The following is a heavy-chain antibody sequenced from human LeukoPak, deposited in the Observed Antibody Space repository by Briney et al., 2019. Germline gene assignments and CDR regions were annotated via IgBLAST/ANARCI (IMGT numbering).Heavy chain of an antibody. CDR2: IYHSGST. CDR3: ARVYCSSTSCYTLSWYFDL. D-gene: IGHD2-2*02. V-gene: IGHV4-38-2*02. J-gene: IGHJ2*01. CDR1: GYSISSGYY. Sequence: SETLSLTCTVSGYSISSGYYWGWIRQPPGKGLEWIGSIYHSGSTYYNPSLKSRVTISVDTSKNQFSLKLSSVTAADTAVYYCARVYCSSTSCYTLSWYFDLWGRGTLVTVS.